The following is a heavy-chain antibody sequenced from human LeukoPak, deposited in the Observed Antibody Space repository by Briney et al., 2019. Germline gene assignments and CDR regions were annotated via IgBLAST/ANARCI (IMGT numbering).Heavy chain of an antibody. Sequence: SETLSLTCTVSGGSISSGGYYWGWIRQPPGKGLEWIGYIYHSGSTYYNPSLKSRVTISVDRSKNQFSLKLSSVTAADTAVYYCARVPAAITGHFDYWGQGTLVTVSS. CDR3: ARVPAAITGHFDY. D-gene: IGHD2-2*01. CDR1: GGSISSGGYY. CDR2: IYHSGST. J-gene: IGHJ4*02. V-gene: IGHV4-30-2*01.